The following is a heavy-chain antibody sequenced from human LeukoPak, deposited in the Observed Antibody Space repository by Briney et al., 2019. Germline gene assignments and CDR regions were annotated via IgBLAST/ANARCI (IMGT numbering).Heavy chain of an antibody. V-gene: IGHV1-69*01. Sequence: SVKVSCKASGGTFSSYAISWVRQAPGQGLEWMGGIIPIFGTANYAQKLQGRVTITADESTSTAYMELSSLRSEDTAVYYCVRGRVVPAAITVEMNIDYWGQGTLVTVSS. CDR1: GGTFSSYA. CDR3: VRGRVVPAAITVEMNIDY. D-gene: IGHD2-2*02. J-gene: IGHJ4*02. CDR2: IIPIFGTA.